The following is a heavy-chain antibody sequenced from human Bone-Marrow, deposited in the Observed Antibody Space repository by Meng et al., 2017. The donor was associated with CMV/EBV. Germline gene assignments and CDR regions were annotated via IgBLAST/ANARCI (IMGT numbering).Heavy chain of an antibody. Sequence: ASVKVSCKASGYIFRDFYLHWVRQVPGQGLEWMGWIFPNSGVTKYAEKFQDRVALTRDTSISTAYMELRRLGSDDTAIYYWARFYSSRSLYGMDVWGQGSTVTVSS. CDR2: IFPNSGVT. CDR1: GYIFRDFY. D-gene: IGHD3-22*01. CDR3: ARFYSSRSLYGMDV. J-gene: IGHJ6*02. V-gene: IGHV1-2*02.